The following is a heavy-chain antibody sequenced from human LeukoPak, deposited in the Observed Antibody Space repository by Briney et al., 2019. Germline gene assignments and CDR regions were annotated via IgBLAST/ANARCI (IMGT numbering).Heavy chain of an antibody. D-gene: IGHD3-10*01. V-gene: IGHV4-39*07. CDR3: ARVGDGSGSIGGDY. CDR2: IYYSGST. CDR1: GGSISSSSYY. Sequence: SETLSLTCTVSGGSISSSSYYWGWIRQPPGKGLEWIGSIYYSGSTYYNPSLKSRVTISVDTSKNQFSLKLSSVTAADTAVYYCARVGDGSGSIGGDYWGQGTLVTVSS. J-gene: IGHJ4*02.